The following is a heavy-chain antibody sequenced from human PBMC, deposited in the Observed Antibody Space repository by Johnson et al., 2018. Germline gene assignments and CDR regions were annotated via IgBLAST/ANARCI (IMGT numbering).Heavy chain of an antibody. V-gene: IGHV6-1*01. CDR2: TYYRSKWYN. CDR1: GDSVSRNSAG. CDR3: ARGGGALDI. Sequence: QVQLQQSGPGLVKPSQTLSLTCVISGDSVSRNSAGWNWIRQSPSRGLEWLGRTYYRSKWYNDSAVSVKSRITINPDTSKNQFSLQWTSLTPEATAVDYGARGGGALDIWGQGTTVTVSS. J-gene: IGHJ3*02. D-gene: IGHD3-16*01.